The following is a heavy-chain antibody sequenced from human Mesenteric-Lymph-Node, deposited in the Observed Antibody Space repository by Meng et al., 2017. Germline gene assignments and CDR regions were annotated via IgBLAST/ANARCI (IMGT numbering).Heavy chain of an antibody. J-gene: IGHJ3*02. V-gene: IGHV4-4*02. CDR1: GGSISSSNW. CDR2: IYYSGST. Sequence: SETLSLTCAVSGGSISSSNWWSWVRQPPGKGLEWIGYIYYSGSTNYNPSLKSRVTISVDTSKNQFSLKLSSVTAADTAVYYCARDRGYGGNSDAFDIWGQGTMVTVSS. D-gene: IGHD4-23*01. CDR3: ARDRGYGGNSDAFDI.